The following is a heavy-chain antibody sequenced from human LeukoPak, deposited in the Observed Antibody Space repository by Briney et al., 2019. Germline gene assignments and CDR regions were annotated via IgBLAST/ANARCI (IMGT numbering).Heavy chain of an antibody. Sequence: ASVKVSCKASGGTFSSYAISWVRQAPGQGLEWMGGIIPIFGTANYAQKFQGRVTITADESTSTAYMELSSLRSEDTAVYYCARLGPERDIVATIPDYWGQGILVTVSS. D-gene: IGHD5-12*01. V-gene: IGHV1-69*01. CDR2: IIPIFGTA. CDR3: ARLGPERDIVATIPDY. J-gene: IGHJ4*02. CDR1: GGTFSSYA.